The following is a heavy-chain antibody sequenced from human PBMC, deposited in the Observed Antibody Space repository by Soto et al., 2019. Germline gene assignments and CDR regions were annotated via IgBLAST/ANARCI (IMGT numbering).Heavy chain of an antibody. CDR2: ISGSGGST. D-gene: IGHD4-4*01. V-gene: IGHV3-23*01. CDR1: GFTFISYA. CDR3: AKVHSNQRYHYYGMDV. J-gene: IGHJ6*02. Sequence: GGSLRLSCSASGFTFISYAMSWVRQAPGKGLEWVSAISGSGGSTYYADSVNGRLTSSRDNSKNTLYLQMNSLRAEDTAVYYCAKVHSNQRYHYYGMDVWGQGTTVTVSS.